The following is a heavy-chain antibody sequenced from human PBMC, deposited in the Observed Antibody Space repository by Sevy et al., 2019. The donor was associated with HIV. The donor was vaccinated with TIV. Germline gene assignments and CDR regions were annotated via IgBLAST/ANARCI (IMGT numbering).Heavy chain of an antibody. CDR1: GIAFSSAW. CDR2: IKSETDGGAA. D-gene: IGHD4-4*01. Sequence: GGSLRLSCAASGIAFSSAWMSWVCLVPGKGLEWLGRIKSETDGGAADYAAAVKGRFTISRDDSKETLYLQLNSLKTEDTAVYYCTTDLGFYSSKWGQGTLVTVSS. CDR3: TTDLGFYSSK. J-gene: IGHJ4*02. V-gene: IGHV3-15*01.